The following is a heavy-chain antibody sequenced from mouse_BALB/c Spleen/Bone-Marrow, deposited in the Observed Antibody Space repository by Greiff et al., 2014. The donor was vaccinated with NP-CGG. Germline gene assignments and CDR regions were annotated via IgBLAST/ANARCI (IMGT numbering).Heavy chain of an antibody. J-gene: IGHJ2*01. CDR1: GFAFSRYW. Sequence: EVKLMESGGGLVQPGGSLKLSCAASGFAFSRYWMSWVRQAPGKGLEWIGVINPESSTINYKQSLKDKCIITRDKAKNTLYLHMSKVRSEDAAPYFCARLGYYDDIDYWGQGTTVTVSS. V-gene: IGHV4-1*02. D-gene: IGHD2-3*01. CDR3: ARLGYYDDIDY. CDR2: INPESSTI.